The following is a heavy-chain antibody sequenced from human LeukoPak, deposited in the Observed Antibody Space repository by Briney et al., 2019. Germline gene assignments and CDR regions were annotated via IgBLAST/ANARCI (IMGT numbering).Heavy chain of an antibody. Sequence: SETLSLTCTVSGGPVSNYYWSWIRQPAGKGLEWIGRIYSSGSTNYKPSLKSRVTISVDKSKNQFSLKLSSVTAADTAVYYCAREIANCINGVCPPAGNFDYWGQGTLVTVSS. V-gene: IGHV4-4*07. CDR3: AREIANCINGVCPPAGNFDY. J-gene: IGHJ4*02. CDR2: IYSSGST. CDR1: GGPVSNYY. D-gene: IGHD2-8*01.